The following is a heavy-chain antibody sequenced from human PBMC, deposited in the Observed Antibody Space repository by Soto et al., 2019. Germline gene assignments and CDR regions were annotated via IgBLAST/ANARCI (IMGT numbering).Heavy chain of an antibody. D-gene: IGHD6-13*01. V-gene: IGHV1-8*01. CDR2: MNPNSGNT. J-gene: IGHJ6*02. Sequence: QVQLVQSGAEVKKPGASVKVSCKASGYTFTSYDINWVRQATGQGLEWMGWMNPNSGNTGYAQKFQGTVTMTRNTSISTAYIELSSMRSEDTAVYYCARGRGSSWSYYYYGMDVWGQGTTVTVSS. CDR3: ARGRGSSWSYYYYGMDV. CDR1: GYTFTSYD.